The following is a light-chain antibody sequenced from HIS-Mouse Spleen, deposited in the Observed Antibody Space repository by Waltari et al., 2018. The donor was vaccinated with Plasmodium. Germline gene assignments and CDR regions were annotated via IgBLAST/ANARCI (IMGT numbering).Light chain of an antibody. V-gene: IGKV3-11*01. CDR3: QQRSNWPLT. CDR2: DAS. J-gene: IGKJ4*01. CDR1: QSVSSY. Sequence: EIVFTQSPATLSLSSGERATLSCRASQSVSSYLAWYQQKPGQAPRLLIYDASNSATGIPARFSGSGSGTDFTLTISSLEPEDFAVYYCQQRSNWPLTFGGGTKVEIK.